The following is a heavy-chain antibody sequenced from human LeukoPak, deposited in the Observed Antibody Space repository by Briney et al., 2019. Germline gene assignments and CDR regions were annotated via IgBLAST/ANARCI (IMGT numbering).Heavy chain of an antibody. J-gene: IGHJ4*02. CDR2: IYYSGST. CDR3: ARGSLLGFHFDY. Sequence: NSSETLSLTCTVSGGSISSYYWSWIRQPPGKGLEWIGYIYYSGSTNYNPSLKSRVTISVDTSKNQFSLKLSSVTAADTAVYYCARGSLLGFHFDYWGQGTLVTVSS. V-gene: IGHV4-59*12. D-gene: IGHD2-8*02. CDR1: GGSISSYY.